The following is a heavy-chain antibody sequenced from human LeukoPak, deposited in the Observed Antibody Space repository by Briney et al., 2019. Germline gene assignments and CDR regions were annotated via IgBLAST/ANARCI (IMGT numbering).Heavy chain of an antibody. J-gene: IGHJ3*02. V-gene: IGHV3-23*01. D-gene: IGHD2-2*01. CDR1: GFTFSSYA. CDR3: AKCGVSVPAAEGAFDI. CDR2: ISGSGGST. Sequence: GGSLRLSRAASGFTFSSYAMSWVRQAPGKGLEWVSAISGSGGSTYYADSVKGRFTISRDNSKNTLYLQMNSLRAEDTAVYYCAKCGVSVPAAEGAFDIWGQGTMVTVSS.